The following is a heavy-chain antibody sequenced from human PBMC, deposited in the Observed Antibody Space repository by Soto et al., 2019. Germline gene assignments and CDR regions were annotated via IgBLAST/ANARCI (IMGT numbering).Heavy chain of an antibody. Sequence: GGSLRLSCAASGFTFSSYSMNWVHQAPGKGLEWVSSISDSSTYIYYADSVKGRFTISRDNAKNSLYVQMNSLRAEDTAVYYCARDPPHCSSSSCYIRFLDSWGQGTLVTVSS. CDR2: ISDSSTYI. V-gene: IGHV3-21*01. CDR3: ARDPPHCSSSSCYIRFLDS. D-gene: IGHD2-2*02. J-gene: IGHJ4*02. CDR1: GFTFSSYS.